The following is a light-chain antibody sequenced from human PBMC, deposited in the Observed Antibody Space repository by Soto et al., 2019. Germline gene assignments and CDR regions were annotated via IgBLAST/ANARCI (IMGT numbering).Light chain of an antibody. V-gene: IGLV2-23*02. Sequence: QSALTQPASVSVSPGQSITISCTGTSSDVGSYNFVSWYQQHPGRAPKLMIYEVTKRPSGVSNRFSGSKFGNTASLTISGLQAEDEADYYCCSYEGSSTLVFGGGTKVTVL. CDR2: EVT. J-gene: IGLJ2*01. CDR3: CSYEGSSTLV. CDR1: SSDVGSYNF.